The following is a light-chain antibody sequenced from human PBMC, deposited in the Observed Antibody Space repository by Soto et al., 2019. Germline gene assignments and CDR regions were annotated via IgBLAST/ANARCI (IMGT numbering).Light chain of an antibody. V-gene: IGLV2-14*01. CDR3: SSYTSSSTYV. Sequence: QSALTQPASVSGSPGQSITISCTGTSSDVGGYNYVSWYQQHPGKAPKRMIYEVSNRPSGVTNRFTGSKSGNTPSMTISGLQAEDEADYYCSSYTSSSTYVFGTRTTVTV. J-gene: IGLJ1*01. CDR2: EVS. CDR1: SSDVGGYNY.